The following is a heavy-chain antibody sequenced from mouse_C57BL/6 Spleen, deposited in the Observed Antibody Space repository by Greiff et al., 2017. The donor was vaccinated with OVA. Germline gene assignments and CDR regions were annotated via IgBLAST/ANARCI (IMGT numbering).Heavy chain of an antibody. CDR3: TREYYSHFDY. CDR1: GYTFTDYE. D-gene: IGHD2-12*01. CDR2: IDPETGGT. J-gene: IGHJ2*01. V-gene: IGHV1-15*01. Sequence: QVQLQQSGAELVRPGASVTLSCKASGYTFTDYEMHWVKQTPVHGLEWIGAIDPETGGTAYNQKFKGKAILTADKSSSTAYMELRSLTSEDSAVYYCTREYYSHFDYWGQGTTLTVSS.